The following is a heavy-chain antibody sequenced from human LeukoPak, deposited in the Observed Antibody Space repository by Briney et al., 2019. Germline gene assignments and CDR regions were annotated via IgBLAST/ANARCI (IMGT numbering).Heavy chain of an antibody. CDR1: GFTFSSYA. CDR3: ARDIPTTLYYFDY. CDR2: ISGSGGST. D-gene: IGHD1-26*01. Sequence: PGGSLRLSCATSGFTFSSYAMSWVRQAPGKGLEWVSGISGSGGSTYYADSVKGRFTISRDNSKNTLYLQMNSLRAEDTAVYYCARDIPTTLYYFDYWGQGTLVTVSS. J-gene: IGHJ4*02. V-gene: IGHV3-23*01.